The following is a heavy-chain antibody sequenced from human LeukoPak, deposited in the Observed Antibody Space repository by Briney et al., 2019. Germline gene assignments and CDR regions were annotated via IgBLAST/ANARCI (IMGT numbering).Heavy chain of an antibody. CDR2: IFHSGTT. V-gene: IGHV4-4*02. CDR3: ASRTANALEGFDI. Sequence: SETLSLTCTVSRGSISSLNWWTWVRQPPGKGPEWIGEIFHSGTTNHNPSLMSRHTILVDKSRNQFSLNLTSVTAADTAVYYCASRTANALEGFDIWGQGTMVIVSS. D-gene: IGHD1-1*01. J-gene: IGHJ3*02. CDR1: RGSISSLNW.